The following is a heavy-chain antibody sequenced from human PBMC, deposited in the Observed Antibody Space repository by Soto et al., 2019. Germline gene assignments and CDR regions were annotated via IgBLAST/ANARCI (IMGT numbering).Heavy chain of an antibody. D-gene: IGHD6-6*01. CDR3: AADSAARPPVGANYYYYGMDV. CDR2: IDVGSGNA. Sequence: SVKVSCKTSGFTLSSSAVHWVRQARGHRLQWIGWIDVGSGNANYAQMDQERVTISRDMSTSTAYMELSSLRSEDTAVYYCAADSAARPPVGANYYYYGMDVWGQGTTVTVSS. CDR1: GFTLSSSA. J-gene: IGHJ6*02. V-gene: IGHV1-58*01.